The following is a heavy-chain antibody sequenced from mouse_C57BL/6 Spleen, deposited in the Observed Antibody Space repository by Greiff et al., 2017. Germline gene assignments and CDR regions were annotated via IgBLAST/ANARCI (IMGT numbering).Heavy chain of an antibody. CDR1: GYTFTSYW. CDR2: IDPSDSYT. V-gene: IGHV1-59*01. J-gene: IGHJ3*01. Sequence: QVQLKQPGAELVRPGTSVKLSCKASGYTFTSYWMHWVKQRPGQGLEWIGVIDPSDSYTNYNQKFKGKATLTVDTSSSTAYMQLSSLTSEDSAVYCCASYYSNLGFAYWGQGTLVTVSA. D-gene: IGHD2-5*01. CDR3: ASYYSNLGFAY.